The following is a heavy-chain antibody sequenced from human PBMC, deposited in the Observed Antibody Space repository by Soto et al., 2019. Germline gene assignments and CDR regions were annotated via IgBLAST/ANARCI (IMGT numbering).Heavy chain of an antibody. V-gene: IGHV3-33*01. CDR3: ARDGIGGTVFRGYLDY. Sequence: PGGSLRLSCSVPGGIFYGYGVHWVRQDPGKGLEWVAIIRFDGSNEEYADSVKGRFTISRDNSKNTLYLQMNTLGAEDTAVYYCARDGIGGTVFRGYLDYWGRGTVVTVSS. CDR1: GGIFYGYG. CDR2: IRFDGSNE. D-gene: IGHD1-7*01. J-gene: IGHJ4*02.